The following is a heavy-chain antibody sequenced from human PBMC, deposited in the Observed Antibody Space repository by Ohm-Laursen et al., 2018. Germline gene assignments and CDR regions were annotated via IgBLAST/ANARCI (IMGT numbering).Heavy chain of an antibody. V-gene: IGHV3-53*01. CDR3: AGPAGVYGEDY. J-gene: IGHJ4*02. D-gene: IGHD4-17*01. CDR1: GFTVRSNY. CDR2: IYSGGST. Sequence: SLRLSCAASGFTVRSNYMSWIRQAPGKGLEWVSVIYSGGSTYYAVSVKGRFTISRDNSKNTIYLQMNYLRAEDTAVYYCAGPAGVYGEDYWGQGTLVIVSS.